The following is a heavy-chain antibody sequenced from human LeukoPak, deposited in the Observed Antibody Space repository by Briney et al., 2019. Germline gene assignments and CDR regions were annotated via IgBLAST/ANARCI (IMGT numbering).Heavy chain of an antibody. CDR2: VSYSGST. CDR1: GGSIRTYF. V-gene: IGHV4-59*01. D-gene: IGHD3-16*01. J-gene: IGHJ4*02. CDR3: AKGGKTFYN. Sequence: SETLCLTCTVSGGSIRTYFWSWIRQPPGKGLEWIGYVSYSGSTNYNPSPMSRVSISLDTSKNQFSLKLNSVTAADTAVYYCAKGGKTFYNWGQGTLVTVSS.